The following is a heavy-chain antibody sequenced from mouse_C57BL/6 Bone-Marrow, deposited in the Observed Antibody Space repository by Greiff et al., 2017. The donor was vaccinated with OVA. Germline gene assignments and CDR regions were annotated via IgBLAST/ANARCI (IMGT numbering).Heavy chain of an antibody. D-gene: IGHD1-1*02. CDR1: GFTFSSYG. CDR2: ISSGGSYT. CDR3: ARQRGGAYYFDY. Sequence: EVKLMESGGDLVKPGGSLKLSCAASGFTFSSYGMSWVRQTPDKRLEWVATISSGGSYTYYPDSVKGRFTISRDNAKNTLYLQMSSLKSEDTAMYYCARQRGGAYYFDYWGQGTTLTVSS. J-gene: IGHJ2*01. V-gene: IGHV5-6*01.